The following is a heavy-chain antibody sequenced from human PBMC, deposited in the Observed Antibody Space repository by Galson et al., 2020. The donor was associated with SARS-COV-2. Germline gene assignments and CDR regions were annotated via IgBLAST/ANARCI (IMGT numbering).Heavy chain of an antibody. Sequence: GESLKISCAASGVLLTSYWMNWVRQAPGKGLQWVANVKLDGSENYYVDSVKGRFTIARDYAKNSVYLQMDSLRVEDMAVYYCVGGIGWTFDLWGQGTLVTVST. J-gene: IGHJ5*02. D-gene: IGHD3-16*02. CDR1: GVLLTSYW. CDR2: VKLDGSEN. V-gene: IGHV3-7*01. CDR3: VGGIGWTFDL.